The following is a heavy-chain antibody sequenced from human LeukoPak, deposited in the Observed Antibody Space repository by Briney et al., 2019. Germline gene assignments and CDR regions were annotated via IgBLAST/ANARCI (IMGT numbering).Heavy chain of an antibody. V-gene: IGHV3-74*01. D-gene: IGHD3-22*01. CDR2: VNGDGSRT. J-gene: IGHJ4*02. CDR3: AREGYFDSSGYDLGY. CDR1: GFSLSSYW. Sequence: HPGGSLRLSCAASGFSLSSYWMHWVRQAPGKGLVWVLRVNGDGSRTSYADSVKGRFTISRDDAKNTLYLQMNRLRAEDTAVYYCAREGYFDSSGYDLGYWGQGTLVTVSS.